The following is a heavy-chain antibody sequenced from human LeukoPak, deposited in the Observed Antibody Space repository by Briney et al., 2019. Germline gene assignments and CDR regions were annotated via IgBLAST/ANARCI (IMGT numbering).Heavy chain of an antibody. CDR1: GFTFSSYW. CDR2: ISSSSSYI. V-gene: IGHV3-21*01. Sequence: GGSLRLSCAASGFTFSSYWMNWVRQAPGKGLEWVSSISSSSSYIYYADSVKGRFTISRDNAKNSLYLQMNSLRAEDTAVYYCATARGAADAFDIWGQGTMVTVSP. D-gene: IGHD2-15*01. J-gene: IGHJ3*02. CDR3: ATARGAADAFDI.